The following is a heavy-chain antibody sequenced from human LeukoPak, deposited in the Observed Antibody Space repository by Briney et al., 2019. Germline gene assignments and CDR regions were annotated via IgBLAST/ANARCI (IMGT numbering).Heavy chain of an antibody. CDR2: LKSDGREK. D-gene: IGHD3-22*01. CDR3: TTDDSTF. Sequence: GGSLRLSCAASGFTLGGYWMSWVRQAPGKGLEWVATLKSDGREKFYVDSVKGRFTISRDNVKNSLSLQMDSLSAEDTAVYYCTTDDSTFWGQGALVTVSS. J-gene: IGHJ4*02. V-gene: IGHV3-7*01. CDR1: GFTLGGYW.